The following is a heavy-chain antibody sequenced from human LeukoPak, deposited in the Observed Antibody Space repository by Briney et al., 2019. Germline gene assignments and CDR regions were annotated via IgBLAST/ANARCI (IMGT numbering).Heavy chain of an antibody. CDR3: TRDRTHYYESSGYYSRWEY. V-gene: IGHV1-46*01. Sequence: ASVKVSCKASGYIFTSYHMHWVRQAPGQGLEWMGIINPSGGSTRYAQKFQGRVTMTRDKSTSTVYMELRNLGSEDTAVYYCTRDRTHYYESSGYYSRWEYWGQGTLVTVSS. CDR2: INPSGGST. J-gene: IGHJ4*02. D-gene: IGHD3-22*01. CDR1: GYIFTSYH.